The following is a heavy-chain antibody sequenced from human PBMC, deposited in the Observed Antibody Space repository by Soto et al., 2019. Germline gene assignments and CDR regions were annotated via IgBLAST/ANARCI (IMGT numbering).Heavy chain of an antibody. J-gene: IGHJ6*02. Sequence: GGSLRLSCAASGFTFSSYAMSWVRQAPGKGLEWVSAISGSGGSTYYADSVKGRFTISRDNSKNTLYLQMNSLRAEDTAVYYCAKDLVRYSSSWGSQRYYYYGMDVWGQGTTVTVSS. CDR1: GFTFSSYA. CDR2: ISGSGGST. D-gene: IGHD6-13*01. V-gene: IGHV3-23*01. CDR3: AKDLVRYSSSWGSQRYYYYGMDV.